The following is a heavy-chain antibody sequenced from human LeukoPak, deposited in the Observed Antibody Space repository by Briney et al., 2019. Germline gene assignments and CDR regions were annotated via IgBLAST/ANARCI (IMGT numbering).Heavy chain of an antibody. CDR2: ISYDGSNK. D-gene: IGHD3-9*01. CDR3: ARDNYGILTGYYTGHDAFDI. Sequence: GGSLRLSCAASGFTFSSYAMHWVRQAPGKGLEWVAVISYDGSNKYYADSVKGRFTISRDNSKNTLYLQMNSLRAEDTAVYYCARDNYGILTGYYTGHDAFDIWGQGTMVTVSS. CDR1: GFTFSSYA. J-gene: IGHJ3*02. V-gene: IGHV3-30*04.